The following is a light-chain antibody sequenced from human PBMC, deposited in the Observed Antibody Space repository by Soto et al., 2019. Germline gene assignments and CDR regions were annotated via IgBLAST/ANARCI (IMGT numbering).Light chain of an antibody. Sequence: QSALTQPASVSGSPGQPITISCAGTSSDIGTYNFVSWYQQRPDKAPKLMIYDVSKRPSGVPDRFSGSKSGNTASLTISGLQDEDEAEYSCCSYAGSYSLVFGGGTKLTVL. CDR3: CSYAGSYSLV. CDR1: SSDIGTYNF. CDR2: DVS. J-gene: IGLJ2*01. V-gene: IGLV2-11*01.